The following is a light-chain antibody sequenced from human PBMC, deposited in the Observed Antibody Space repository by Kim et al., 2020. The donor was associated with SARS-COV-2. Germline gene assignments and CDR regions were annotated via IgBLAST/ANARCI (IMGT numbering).Light chain of an antibody. J-gene: IGLJ2*01. CDR3: NSRDSNDNVV. CDR1: SLRSYY. CDR2: GKN. V-gene: IGLV3-19*01. Sequence: SSGLTQDPAVSVALGQTVRITCQGDSLRSYYATWYQQKPGQAPIVVIYGKNNRPSGIPDRFSGSSSGNTASLTITGTQAGDEADYYCNSRDSNDNVVFGGGTQLTVL.